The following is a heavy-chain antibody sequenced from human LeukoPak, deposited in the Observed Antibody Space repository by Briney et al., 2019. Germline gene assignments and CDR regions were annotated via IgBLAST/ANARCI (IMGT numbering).Heavy chain of an antibody. V-gene: IGHV3-48*03. J-gene: IGHJ4*02. CDR1: GFTFIRYE. Sequence: PGGSLRLSCAASGFTFIRYEMKWVRQAPGKGLEWVSYISRSGDTIYFADSVKGRFTISRDNAKNSLYLQMSSLRPEDTAVYYCARYYASHYWGQGTLVTVSS. CDR3: ARYYASHY. CDR2: ISRSGDTI. D-gene: IGHD3-10*01.